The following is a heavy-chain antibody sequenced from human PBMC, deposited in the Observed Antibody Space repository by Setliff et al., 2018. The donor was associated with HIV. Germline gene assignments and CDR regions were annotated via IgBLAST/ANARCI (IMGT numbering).Heavy chain of an antibody. CDR1: GGLFSNFA. Sequence: SVKVSCKASGGLFSNFAFSWVRQDPGQGLEWMGGIIPLFNSPDYAQKFQGRVTITADESTSTAYMELSSLRPDDTAVYYCARARTDYYDRRRRSHYYIDVWARGATVTVSS. D-gene: IGHD3-22*01. J-gene: IGHJ6*03. CDR3: ARARTDYYDRRRRSHYYIDV. CDR2: IIPLFNSP. V-gene: IGHV1-69*13.